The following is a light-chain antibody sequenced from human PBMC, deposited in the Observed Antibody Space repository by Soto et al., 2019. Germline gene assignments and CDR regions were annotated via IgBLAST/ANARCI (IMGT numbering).Light chain of an antibody. CDR3: SSYADTNTLGV. CDR2: EVT. V-gene: IGLV2-14*02. Sequence: QSALTQPASVSGSPGQSITISCTGTNSDVGIYNLVSWYQQHPGKAPKLIIYEVTKRPSGVSNRFSGSKSDNTASLTISGLQAEDEADDYCSSYADTNTLGVFGGGTKLTVL. CDR1: NSDVGIYNL. J-gene: IGLJ3*02.